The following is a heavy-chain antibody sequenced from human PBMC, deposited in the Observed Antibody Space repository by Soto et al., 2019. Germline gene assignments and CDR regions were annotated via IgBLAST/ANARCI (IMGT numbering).Heavy chain of an antibody. J-gene: IGHJ3*02. V-gene: IGHV3-74*01. Sequence: GGSLRLSCAASGFTFSSYWMHWVRQAPGKGLVWVSRINSDGSSTSYADSVKGRFTISRDNTKNTLYLQMNSLRAEDTAVYYCARVGYYDSSGPSPSPDAFDIWRQGTMVTVS. D-gene: IGHD3-22*01. CDR1: GFTFSSYW. CDR3: ARVGYYDSSGPSPSPDAFDI. CDR2: INSDGSST.